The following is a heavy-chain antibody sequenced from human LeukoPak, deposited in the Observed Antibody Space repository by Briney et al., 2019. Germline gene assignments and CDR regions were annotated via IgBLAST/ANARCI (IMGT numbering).Heavy chain of an antibody. D-gene: IGHD3-22*01. J-gene: IGHJ4*02. CDR2: ISAYNGNT. Sequence: GASVKVSCKASGFTFTAYYMHWVRQAPGQGLEWMGWISAYNGNTNYAQKLQGRVTMTTDTSTSTAYMELRSLRSDDTAVYYCARDRYYYDIWGQGTLVTVSS. V-gene: IGHV1-18*04. CDR3: ARDRYYYDI. CDR1: GFTFTAYY.